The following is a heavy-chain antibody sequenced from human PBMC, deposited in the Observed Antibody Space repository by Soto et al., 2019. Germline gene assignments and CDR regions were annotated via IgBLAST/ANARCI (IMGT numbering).Heavy chain of an antibody. CDR3: ARDAEPEWLPDSYYYYYMDV. V-gene: IGHV3-21*01. Sequence: GGSLRLSCAASGFTFSSYSMNWVRQAPGKGLEWVSSISSSSSYIYYADSVKGRFTISRDNAKNSLYLQMNSLRAEDTAVYYCARDAEPEWLPDSYYYYYMDVWGKGTTVTVSS. J-gene: IGHJ6*03. CDR1: GFTFSSYS. D-gene: IGHD3-3*01. CDR2: ISSSSSYI.